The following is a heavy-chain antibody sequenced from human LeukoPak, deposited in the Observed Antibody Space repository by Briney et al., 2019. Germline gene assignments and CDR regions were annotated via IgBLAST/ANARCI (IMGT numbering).Heavy chain of an antibody. Sequence: PSETLSLTCAVYGGSFSGYYWTWIRQPPGKGLEWIGEVNHSGTTNYKPSLKSRVTISVGKSKNHFSLKLTSVTAADTAVYYCARSGYSISWYYWGQGTLVTVSS. CDR2: VNHSGTT. CDR1: GGSFSGYY. CDR3: ARSGYSISWYY. J-gene: IGHJ4*02. D-gene: IGHD6-13*01. V-gene: IGHV4-34*01.